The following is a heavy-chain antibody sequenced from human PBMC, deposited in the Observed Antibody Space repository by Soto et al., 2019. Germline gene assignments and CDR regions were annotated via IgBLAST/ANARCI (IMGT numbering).Heavy chain of an antibody. D-gene: IGHD5-18*01. CDR1: GFPFTGHA. Sequence: EVQLLESGGGLVQPGGSLRLSCAASGFPFTGHAMAWVRQAPGKGLEWVSTVSRSGDNTYDADPVKGRFTISRDNSKNTLYLQMNSLRAEDSAIYYCARILPGYNYGGFDYWGQGTLVIVSS. J-gene: IGHJ4*02. CDR2: VSRSGDNT. V-gene: IGHV3-23*01. CDR3: ARILPGYNYGGFDY.